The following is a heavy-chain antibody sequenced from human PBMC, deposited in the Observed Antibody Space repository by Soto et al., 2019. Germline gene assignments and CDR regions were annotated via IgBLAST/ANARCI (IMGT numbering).Heavy chain of an antibody. CDR2: IIPRFGTT. J-gene: IGHJ4*02. Sequence: QVQVVQSGAEVKKPGSSVRVSCKASGASFTKYTVNWVRQAPRQGLEWMGGIIPRFGTTNYAPTLQDRVTITADASMNTVDMELSSRRSDDTALYYCARGRGLYNRGRSQRDSWCQGTMVTVSS. CDR1: GASFTKYT. V-gene: IGHV1-69*01. D-gene: IGHD1-1*01. CDR3: ARGRGLYNRGRSQRDS.